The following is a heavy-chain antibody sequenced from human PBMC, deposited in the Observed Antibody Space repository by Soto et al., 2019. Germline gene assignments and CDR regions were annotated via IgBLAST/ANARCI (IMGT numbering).Heavy chain of an antibody. CDR2: ISAYNGNT. CDR3: ARSLPPDSSGYYWGYYYYGMDV. D-gene: IGHD3-22*01. CDR1: GYTFTSYF. J-gene: IGHJ6*02. V-gene: IGHV1-18*04. Sequence: ASVKVSCKASGYTFTSYFISWVRQAPGQGLEWMGWISAYNGNTNYAQKLQGRVTMTTDTSTSTAYMELRSLRSDDTAVYYCARSLPPDSSGYYWGYYYYGMDVWG.